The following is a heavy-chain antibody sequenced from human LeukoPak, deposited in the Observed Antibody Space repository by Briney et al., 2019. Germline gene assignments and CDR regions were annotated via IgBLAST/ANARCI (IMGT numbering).Heavy chain of an antibody. Sequence: GASVKVSCKASGYTFTSYDINWVRQATGQGPEWMGWMNPNSGNTGYAQKFQGRVTITRNTSISTAYMELSSLRSEDTAVYYCARGKAARTSPVFDPWGQGTLVTVSS. J-gene: IGHJ5*02. CDR1: GYTFTSYD. CDR2: MNPNSGNT. D-gene: IGHD6-6*01. CDR3: ARGKAARTSPVFDP. V-gene: IGHV1-8*03.